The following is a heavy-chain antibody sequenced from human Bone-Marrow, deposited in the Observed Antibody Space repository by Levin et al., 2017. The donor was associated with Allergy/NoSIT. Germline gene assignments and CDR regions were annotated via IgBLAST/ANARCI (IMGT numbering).Heavy chain of an antibody. J-gene: IGHJ4*02. V-gene: IGHV3-11*01. CDR1: GFTLSDFY. Sequence: SCAASGFTLSDFYVTWIRQAPGKGLEWVAFISNSGDTIHYADSVRGRFIVSRDNAEKSLSLQMNSLRADDTAVYYCSTLFRWGQGALVTVSS. CDR2: ISNSGDTI. CDR3: STLFR.